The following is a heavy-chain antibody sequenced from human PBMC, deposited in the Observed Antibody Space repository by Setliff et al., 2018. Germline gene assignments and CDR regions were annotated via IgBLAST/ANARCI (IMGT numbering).Heavy chain of an antibody. CDR1: GGNFNNYA. V-gene: IGHV1-69*13. CDR3: ARGYQVTPPRADAFDI. Sequence: SVKVSCKASGGNFNNYAINWVRQAPGQGLEWVGRIIPLFGTTNFAQEFQGRVTLTADESTETTYMGLGSLRSEDTAVYYCARGYQVTPPRADAFDIWGQGTLVTVSS. D-gene: IGHD2-2*01. CDR2: IIPLFGTT. J-gene: IGHJ3*02.